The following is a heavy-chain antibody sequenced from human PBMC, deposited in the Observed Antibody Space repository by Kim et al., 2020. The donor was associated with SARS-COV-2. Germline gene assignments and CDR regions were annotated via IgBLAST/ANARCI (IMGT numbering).Heavy chain of an antibody. D-gene: IGHD5-18*01. CDR1: GFTFSSYS. CDR2: ISSSSSYI. V-gene: IGHV3-21*01. CDR3: ARDKEIIYSYGWVGVSNLGY. J-gene: IGHJ4*02. Sequence: GGSLRLSCAASGFTFSSYSMNWVRQAPGKGLEWVSSISSSSSYIYYADSVKGRFTISRDNAKNSLYLQMNSLRAEDTAVYYCARDKEIIYSYGWVGVSNLGYWGQGTLVTVSS.